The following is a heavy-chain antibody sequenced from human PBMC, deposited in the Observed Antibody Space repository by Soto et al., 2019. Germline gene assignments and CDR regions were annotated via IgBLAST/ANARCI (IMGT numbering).Heavy chain of an antibody. CDR2: IRPRSDGGTT. D-gene: IGHD2-2*02. CDR1: GFTFNNAW. Sequence: EVQLVESGGGLVKTGGSLRLSCAASGFTFNNAWMNWVRQAPGKGLEWVGRIRPRSDGGTTDYAAPVKGRFAISRDDSKNMVYLQMDSLKSEDTALYYCTTYTLSPSWGQGTLVAVSS. CDR3: TTYTLSPS. V-gene: IGHV3-15*07. J-gene: IGHJ4*02.